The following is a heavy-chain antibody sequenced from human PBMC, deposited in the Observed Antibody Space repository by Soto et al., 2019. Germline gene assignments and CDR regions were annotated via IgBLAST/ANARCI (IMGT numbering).Heavy chain of an antibody. D-gene: IGHD6-13*01. Sequence: GGSLRLSCAASGFTVSSNYMSWVRQAPGKGLEWVSVIYSSGSIVYADSVKGRFTISRDNAKNTLYLQMNSLRAEDTAVYYCASGQQLATETIDYWGQGTLVTVSS. CDR2: IYSSGSI. CDR1: GFTVSSNY. J-gene: IGHJ4*02. CDR3: ASGQQLATETIDY. V-gene: IGHV3-66*01.